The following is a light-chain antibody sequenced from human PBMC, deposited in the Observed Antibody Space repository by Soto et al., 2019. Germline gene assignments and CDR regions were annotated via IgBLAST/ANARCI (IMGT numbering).Light chain of an antibody. CDR2: SAS. Sequence: EILLTQSPATLSLSPGERATLSCRASQNVRNDLVWYLQKPGQAPRLLIYSASNRATGIPARFSGSGSGTDFTLTISSLEPEDFAVYYCQQRTHWPPTFGGGTKVEFK. CDR1: QNVRND. CDR3: QQRTHWPPT. J-gene: IGKJ4*01. V-gene: IGKV3-11*01.